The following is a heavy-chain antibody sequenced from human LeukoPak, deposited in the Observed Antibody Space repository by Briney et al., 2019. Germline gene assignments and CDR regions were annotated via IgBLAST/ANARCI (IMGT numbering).Heavy chain of an antibody. D-gene: IGHD3-22*01. CDR2: IYHPGST. CDR3: ARGGYYYDSRNYPPFGGLNFAY. J-gene: IGHJ4*02. CDR1: GASINSYY. Sequence: SSGTLSLTCSVSGASINSYYWSWIRQPPGGGLEWIGYIYHPGSTNYNSSFRSRVTISVDTSKNQVSLRLSSVTAADTAVYYCARGGYYYDSRNYPPFGGLNFAYWGQGSLVTVSS. V-gene: IGHV4-59*07.